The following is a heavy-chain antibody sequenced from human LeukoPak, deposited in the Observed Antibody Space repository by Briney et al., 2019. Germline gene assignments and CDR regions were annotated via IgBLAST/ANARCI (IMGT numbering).Heavy chain of an antibody. Sequence: GGSLRLSCAASGFTFSNYWMHWVRQAPGKGLVWVSRVNSDGSSTSYADSVKGRFTISRDNAKNTLYLQMNSLRAEDTAVYFCATWGSRSSWYVDYWGQGTLVIVSS. D-gene: IGHD6-13*01. CDR3: ATWGSRSSWYVDY. J-gene: IGHJ4*02. CDR2: VNSDGSST. CDR1: GFTFSNYW. V-gene: IGHV3-74*01.